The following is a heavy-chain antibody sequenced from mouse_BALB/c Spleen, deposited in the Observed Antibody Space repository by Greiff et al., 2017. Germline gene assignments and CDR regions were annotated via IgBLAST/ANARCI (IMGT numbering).Heavy chain of an antibody. CDR2: ISSGGSYT. V-gene: IGHV5-9-3*01. D-gene: IGHD1-1*01. CDR1: GFTFSSYA. J-gene: IGHJ4*01. Sequence: EVQLVESGGGLVKPGGSLKLSCAASGFTFSSYAMSWVRQTPEKRLEWVATISSGGSYTYYPDSVKGRFTISRDNAKNTLYLQMSSLRSEDTAMYYCARHGTTSYAMDYWGQGTSVTVSS. CDR3: ARHGTTSYAMDY.